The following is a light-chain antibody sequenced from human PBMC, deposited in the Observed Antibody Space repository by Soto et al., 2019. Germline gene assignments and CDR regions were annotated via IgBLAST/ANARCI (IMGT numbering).Light chain of an antibody. CDR3: QAYDSSNVV. CDR2: EDN. J-gene: IGLJ2*01. Sequence: NFMLTQPHSVSASPGKTVTISCTDSSGSIASNYVQWYQQRPGSAPTTVIYEDNQRPSGVPDRFSGSIDSSSNSASLTISGLKTEDEADYYCQAYDSSNVVFGGGTKLTVL. V-gene: IGLV6-57*02. CDR1: SGSIASNY.